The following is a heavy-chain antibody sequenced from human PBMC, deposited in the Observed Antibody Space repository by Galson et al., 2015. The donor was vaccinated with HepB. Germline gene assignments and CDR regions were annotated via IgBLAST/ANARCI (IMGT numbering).Heavy chain of an antibody. CDR3: ARIIGYCSGGSCWIYYYGMDV. V-gene: IGHV3-11*01. Sequence: SLRLSCAASGLTFSDYYMSWLRQAPGEGLEWVSYISSSGSTIYYADSVKGRFTISRDNAKNSLYLQMNSLRAEDTAVYYCARIIGYCSGGSCWIYYYGMDVWGQGTTVTVSS. CDR1: GLTFSDYY. CDR2: ISSSGSTI. D-gene: IGHD2-15*01. J-gene: IGHJ6*02.